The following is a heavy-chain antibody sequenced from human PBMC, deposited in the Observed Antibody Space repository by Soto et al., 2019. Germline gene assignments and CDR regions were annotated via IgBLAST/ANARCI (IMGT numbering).Heavy chain of an antibody. CDR2: ISYDGINK. V-gene: IGHV3-30*18. D-gene: IGHD1-1*01. J-gene: IGHJ4*02. CDR1: GFTFSSYG. CDR3: AKDRWVRQRRSYFDY. Sequence: QVQLVESGGGVVQPGRSLRLSCAASGFTFSSYGMHWVRQAPGKGLEWVAFISYDGINKYYADSVKGRFTISRDNSKNTLYLQMSSMRAEETAVYYSAKDRWVRQRRSYFDYWGQGTLVTVSS.